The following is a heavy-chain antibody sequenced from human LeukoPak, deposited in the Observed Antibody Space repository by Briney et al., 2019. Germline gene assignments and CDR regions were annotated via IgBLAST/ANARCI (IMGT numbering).Heavy chain of an antibody. Sequence: PSETLSLTCTVSGGSISSYCWSWIRQPPGKGLEWIGYIYYSGSTNYNPSLKSRVSISVDTSKNQFSLKLSSVTAADTAVYYCARYETGYCSGGSCLYNWFDPWGQGTLVTVSS. CDR3: ARYETGYCSGGSCLYNWFDP. CDR2: IYYSGST. J-gene: IGHJ5*02. CDR1: GGSISSYC. V-gene: IGHV4-59*01. D-gene: IGHD2-15*01.